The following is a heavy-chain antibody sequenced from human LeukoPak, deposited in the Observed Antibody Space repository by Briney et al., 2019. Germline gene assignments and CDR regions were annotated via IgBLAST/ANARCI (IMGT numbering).Heavy chain of an antibody. V-gene: IGHV4-34*01. Sequence: PSETLSLTCAVYGGSFSGYYWSWIRQPPGKGLEWIGEINHSGSTNYNPSLKSRVTISVDTSKNQFSLKLSSVTAADTAVYYCARLRRRSGVRGVRVSVSWYFDLWGRGTLVTVSS. CDR1: GGSFSGYY. D-gene: IGHD3-10*01. CDR3: ARLRRRSGVRGVRVSVSWYFDL. CDR2: INHSGST. J-gene: IGHJ2*01.